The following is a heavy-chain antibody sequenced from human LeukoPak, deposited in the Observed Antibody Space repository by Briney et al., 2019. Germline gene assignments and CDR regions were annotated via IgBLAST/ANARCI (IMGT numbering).Heavy chain of an antibody. CDR3: ARALRGTDFDY. D-gene: IGHD2-15*01. V-gene: IGHV4-59*01. CDR2: IYYSGIT. Sequence: SSETLSLTCTVFGGSINNYYWSWIRQPPGKGLEWIGDIYYSGITNSNPSLKSRVTLSVDTSKNRLSLKLRSVTAADTAVYYCARALRGTDFDYWGQGTLVTVSS. CDR1: GGSINNYY. J-gene: IGHJ4*02.